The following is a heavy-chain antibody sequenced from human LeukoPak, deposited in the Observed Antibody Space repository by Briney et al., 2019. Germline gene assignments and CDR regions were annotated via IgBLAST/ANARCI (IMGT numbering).Heavy chain of an antibody. J-gene: IGHJ3*01. CDR3: AREGEAFLTGLVGGYQHPPGV. D-gene: IGHD2-2*01. V-gene: IGHV4-30-2*01. CDR2: IYHSGST. CDR1: GGSISSGAYY. Sequence: SETLSLTCTVSGGSISSGAYYWSWIRQHPGKGLEWIGYIYHSGSTYYNPSLKSRVTISVDRSKNRFSLKLSSVTAADTAVYYCAREGEAFLTGLVGGYQHPPGVWGQGTMVTVSS.